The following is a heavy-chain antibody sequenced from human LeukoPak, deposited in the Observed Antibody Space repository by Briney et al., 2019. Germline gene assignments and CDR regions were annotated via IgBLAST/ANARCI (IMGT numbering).Heavy chain of an antibody. J-gene: IGHJ6*01. CDR3: ARSVILTGYPPYYYYGMYV. CDR1: GYTFTSYY. V-gene: IGHV1-2*02. Sequence: ASVKVFCKASGYTFTSYYIHGVRRATGQGLVWRGWMNPNRGRRGYAQKLRGRVAMSRDTSISTAYMELSRLRSDDTGVYYCARSVILTGYPPYYYYGMYVWGQGSTVTVSS. CDR2: MNPNRGRR. D-gene: IGHD3-9*01.